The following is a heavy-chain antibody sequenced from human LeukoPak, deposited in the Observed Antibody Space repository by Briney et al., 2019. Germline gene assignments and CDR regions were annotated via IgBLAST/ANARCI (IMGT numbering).Heavy chain of an antibody. CDR2: IQSKTYGEGT. Sequence: GGSLRLSCTVSGLSFGDYGMSWVRQAPGKGLEWVSFIQSKTYGEGTMYAASVRGRFTISRDDSRSTAYLQMNSLKTEDTAVYYCTASDHLYCSSSSCHFDYWGQGTLATVAS. D-gene: IGHD2-15*01. CDR1: GLSFGDYG. CDR3: TASDHLYCSSSSCHFDY. V-gene: IGHV3-49*04. J-gene: IGHJ4*02.